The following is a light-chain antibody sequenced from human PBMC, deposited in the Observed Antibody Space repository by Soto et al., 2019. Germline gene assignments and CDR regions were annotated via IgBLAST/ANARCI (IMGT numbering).Light chain of an antibody. CDR1: QSVSSSY. J-gene: IGKJ1*01. V-gene: IGKV3-20*01. CDR2: GAS. CDR3: QQYYTTRWT. Sequence: HSPGTLSLSTGERASLSGRAGQSVSSSYLAWYQQRPGQPPNLLIFGASHRATGIPDRFSGSGSGTDFTLTISSLQAEDVAVYYCQQYYTTRWTFGQGTKVDIK.